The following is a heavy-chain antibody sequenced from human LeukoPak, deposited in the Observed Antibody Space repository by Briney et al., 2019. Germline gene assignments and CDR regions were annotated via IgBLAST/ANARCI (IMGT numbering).Heavy chain of an antibody. D-gene: IGHD3-22*01. CDR3: ARDHYYDNTTRFDY. J-gene: IGHJ4*02. CDR2: ISAYNGNT. Sequence: GASVKVSCKASGYTFTSYGISWVRQAPGQGLEWMGWISAYNGNTNYAQKLQGRVTMTTDTSTSTAYMELRSLRSDDTAVYYCARDHYYDNTTRFDYWGQGTLVTVSS. V-gene: IGHV1-18*01. CDR1: GYTFTSYG.